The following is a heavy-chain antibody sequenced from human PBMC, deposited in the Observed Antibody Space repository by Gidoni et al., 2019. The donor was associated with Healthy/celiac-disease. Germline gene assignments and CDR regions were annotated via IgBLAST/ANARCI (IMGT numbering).Heavy chain of an antibody. V-gene: IGHV1-8*01. D-gene: IGHD3-3*01. CDR3: ARASVVWSGQNWFDP. CDR2: MNPNSGNT. CDR1: GYTFPSYD. Sequence: QVQLVQSGAEVKKPGASVTVSCQASGYTFPSYDINWVRQATGQGLEWMGWMNPNSGNTGYAQKFQGRVTMTRNTSISTAYMELSSLRSEDTAVYYCARASVVWSGQNWFDPWGQGTLVTVSS. J-gene: IGHJ5*02.